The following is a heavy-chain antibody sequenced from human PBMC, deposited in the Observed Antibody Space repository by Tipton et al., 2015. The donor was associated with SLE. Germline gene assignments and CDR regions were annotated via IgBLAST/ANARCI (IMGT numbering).Heavy chain of an antibody. CDR2: INDVGGT. CDR1: GASFSDYY. V-gene: IGHV4-34*01. D-gene: IGHD3-22*01. Sequence: LRLSCAVYGASFSDYYWSWIRHPPGKGLEWIGEINDVGGTNFNPSLKSRVTISLDRSKKQLSLELTSITAADTAVYYCARHWVYYYDSGGYPEYWGQGTLVTVSS. CDR3: ARHWVYYYDSGGYPEY. J-gene: IGHJ4*02.